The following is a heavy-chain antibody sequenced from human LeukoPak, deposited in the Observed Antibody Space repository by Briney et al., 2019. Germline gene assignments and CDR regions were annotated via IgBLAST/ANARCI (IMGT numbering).Heavy chain of an antibody. CDR3: AGSTTGTTFIGY. CDR2: IYISVST. J-gene: IGHJ4*02. V-gene: IGHV4-4*07. CDR1: GGSISSYY. D-gene: IGHD1-1*01. Sequence: SETLSLTCTVSGGSISSYYWSWIRQPAGKGLESIGRIYISVSTNYNPSLKSRVTMSVDTSKNQFSLKVSSVTAADTAVYHCAGSTTGTTFIGYWGQGTLVTVSS.